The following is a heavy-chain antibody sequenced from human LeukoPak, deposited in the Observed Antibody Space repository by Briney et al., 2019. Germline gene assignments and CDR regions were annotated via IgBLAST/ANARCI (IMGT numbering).Heavy chain of an antibody. D-gene: IGHD4-23*01. V-gene: IGHV3-30*02. CDR2: VRYDGSSQ. J-gene: IGHJ4*02. Sequence: PGGSLRLSCVASGFSLSRFGMHWVRQAPGKGLEWVSFVRYDGSSQHYADSVKGRFTISRDNPKNTLYLHMSSLKVDDTAVYYCARDLGTVVTNLHGYWGQGTLVTVSS. CDR3: ARDLGTVVTNLHGY. CDR1: GFSLSRFG.